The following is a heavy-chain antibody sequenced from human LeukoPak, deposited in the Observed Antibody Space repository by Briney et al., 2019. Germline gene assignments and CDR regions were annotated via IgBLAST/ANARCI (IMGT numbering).Heavy chain of an antibody. Sequence: GGSLRLSCAASGFTVSSNYMSWVRQAPGKGLEWVSVIYSGGSTYYADPVKGRFTISRDNSKNTLYLQMNSLRAEDTAVYYCARGGPAYYYGSGISRWFDPWGQGTLVTVSS. CDR2: IYSGGST. V-gene: IGHV3-53*01. J-gene: IGHJ5*02. CDR1: GFTVSSNY. CDR3: ARGGPAYYYGSGISRWFDP. D-gene: IGHD3-10*01.